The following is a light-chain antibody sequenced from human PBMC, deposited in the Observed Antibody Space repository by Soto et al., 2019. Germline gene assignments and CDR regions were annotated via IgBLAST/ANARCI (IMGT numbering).Light chain of an antibody. Sequence: QPVLTQPPSASGTPGQRVTISCSGSSSNIGSNYVYWYQQLPGTAPKLLLYRNNQRPSGVPERFSGSKSGTSASLAISGLRSEDEADYYCAAWDDSLSGFVVFGGGTKLTVL. CDR1: SSNIGSNY. J-gene: IGLJ2*01. V-gene: IGLV1-47*01. CDR3: AAWDDSLSGFVV. CDR2: RNN.